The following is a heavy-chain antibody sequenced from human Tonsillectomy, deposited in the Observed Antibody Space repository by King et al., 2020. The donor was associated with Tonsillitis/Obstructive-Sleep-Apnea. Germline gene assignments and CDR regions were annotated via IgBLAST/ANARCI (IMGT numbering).Heavy chain of an antibody. J-gene: IGHJ6*03. CDR3: ARGGAINYYYYYMDV. D-gene: IGHD5-12*01. CDR1: GYTFTSYY. V-gene: IGHV1-46*01. Sequence: VQLVQSGAEVKKPGASVKVSCKASGYTFTSYYMHWVRQAPGQGLEWMGIINPSGGSTSYAQKFQGRVTMTRATSTSTVYMELSSLRSEDTAVYYWARGGAINYYYYYMDVWGKGTTVTVSS. CDR2: INPSGGST.